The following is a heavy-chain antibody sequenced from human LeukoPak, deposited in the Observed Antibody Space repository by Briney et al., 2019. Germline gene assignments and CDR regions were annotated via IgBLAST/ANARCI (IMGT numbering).Heavy chain of an antibody. CDR1: GYSISSGYY. V-gene: IGHV4-38-2*02. D-gene: IGHD2-15*01. J-gene: IGHJ3*02. Sequence: PSETLSLTCTVSGYSISSGYYWGWIRQPPGKGLEWIGTIYYSGTTYYNPSLKSRVTISVDTSKNQFSLKLSSVTAADTAVYYCARLYCSGGTCYSDRGAFDIWGQGTMVTVSS. CDR3: ARLYCSGGTCYSDRGAFDI. CDR2: IYYSGTT.